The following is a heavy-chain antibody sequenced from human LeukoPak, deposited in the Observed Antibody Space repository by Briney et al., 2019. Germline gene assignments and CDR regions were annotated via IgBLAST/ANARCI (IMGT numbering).Heavy chain of an antibody. CDR3: ARARYIVATIPQYYYYYGMDV. Sequence: ASVKVSCKASGYTFTSYGISWVRQAPGQGLEWMGWISAYNGNTNYAQKLQGRVTMTTDTSTSTAYMELRSLRSDDTAVYYRARARYIVATIPQYYYYYGMDVWGQGTTVTVSS. D-gene: IGHD5-12*01. CDR1: GYTFTSYG. V-gene: IGHV1-18*01. J-gene: IGHJ6*02. CDR2: ISAYNGNT.